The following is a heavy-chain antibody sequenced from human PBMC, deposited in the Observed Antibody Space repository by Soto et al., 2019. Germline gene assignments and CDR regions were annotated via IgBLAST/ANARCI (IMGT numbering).Heavy chain of an antibody. CDR3: AKVYGDYEVGYFDY. CDR1: GFTFSSYA. J-gene: IGHJ4*02. CDR2: ISGSGGST. D-gene: IGHD4-17*01. V-gene: IGHV3-23*01. Sequence: EVQLLESGGGLVQPGGSLRLSCAASGFTFSSYAMSWVRQAPGKGLEWVSAISGSGGSTYYADSVKGRFTISRDNSKNTLFLQINSLRAEDTAVYYCAKVYGDYEVGYFDYWGQGTLVTVSS.